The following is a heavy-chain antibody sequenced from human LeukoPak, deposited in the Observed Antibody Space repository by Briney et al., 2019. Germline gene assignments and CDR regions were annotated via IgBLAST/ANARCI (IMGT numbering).Heavy chain of an antibody. CDR3: ARGEYSSGWYGWPKEYYYYYMDV. CDR2: ISYDGSNK. J-gene: IGHJ6*03. Sequence: GGSLRLSCAASGFTFSSYAMHWVRQAPGKGLEWVAVISYDGSNKYYADSVKGRFTISRDNSKNTLYLQMNSLRAEDTAVYYCARGEYSSGWYGWPKEYYYYYMDVWGKGTTVTVSS. D-gene: IGHD6-19*01. V-gene: IGHV3-30*04. CDR1: GFTFSSYA.